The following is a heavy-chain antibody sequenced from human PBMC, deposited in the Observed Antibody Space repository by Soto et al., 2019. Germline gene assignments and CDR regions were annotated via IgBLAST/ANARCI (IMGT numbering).Heavy chain of an antibody. CDR1: GGTFRSYA. CDR3: ARDQRNSKPPRHNWFDP. CDR2: IIPIFGTA. J-gene: IGHJ5*02. V-gene: IGHV1-69*01. D-gene: IGHD4-4*01. Sequence: QVQLVQSGAEVMKPGSSVQVSCKASGGTFRSYAISWVRQAPGQGLEWMGGIIPIFGTANYAQKFQGSVTITADESTSTAYMELSGLRSEDTAVYYCARDQRNSKPPRHNWFDPWGQGTLVTVSS.